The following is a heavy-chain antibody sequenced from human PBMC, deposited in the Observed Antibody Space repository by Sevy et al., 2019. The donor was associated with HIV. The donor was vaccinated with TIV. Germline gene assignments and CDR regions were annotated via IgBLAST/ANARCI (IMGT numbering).Heavy chain of an antibody. CDR3: ARGMFYDSIALDY. J-gene: IGHJ4*02. CDR1: GYTFTTYT. D-gene: IGHD3-22*01. Sequence: GSVKVSCKASGYTFTTYTIHWLRQAPGQRPERRGWINGDNPNRKYSQKFQGRVSITSDISANTAYMELSGLRSEDTAVFYRARGMFYDSIALDYWGQGTLVTVSS. V-gene: IGHV1-3*01. CDR2: INGDNPNR.